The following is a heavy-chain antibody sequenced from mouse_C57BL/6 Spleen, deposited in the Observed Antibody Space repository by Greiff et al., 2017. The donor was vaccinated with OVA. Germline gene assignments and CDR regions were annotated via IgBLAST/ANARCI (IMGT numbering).Heavy chain of an antibody. CDR1: GYTFTSYW. J-gene: IGHJ4*01. D-gene: IGHD2-1*01. Sequence: QVQLQQSGTVLARPGASVKLSCKASGYTFTSYWMHWVKQRPGQGLEWIGYINPSSGYTKYNQKFKDKATLTADKSSSTAYMQLSSLTYEDSAVYYCARGGNSNYYAMDYWGQGTSVTVSS. CDR3: ARGGNSNYYAMDY. CDR2: INPSSGYT. V-gene: IGHV1-7*01.